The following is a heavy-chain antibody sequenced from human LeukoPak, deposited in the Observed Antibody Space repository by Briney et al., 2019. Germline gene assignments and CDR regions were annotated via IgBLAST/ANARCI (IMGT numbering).Heavy chain of an antibody. D-gene: IGHD4-11*01. CDR1: AFTFSSYS. V-gene: IGHV3-21*01. J-gene: IGHJ6*03. Sequence: GGSLRLSCVASAFTFSSYSMNWVRQAPGKGLEWVSSISSSGSYIYYADSVKGRFTISRDNAKKSLYLQMNSLRAEGTAVYYCARDSPYSNYYYYYYMDVWGKGTTVTVSS. CDR2: ISSSGSYI. CDR3: ARDSPYSNYYYYYYMDV.